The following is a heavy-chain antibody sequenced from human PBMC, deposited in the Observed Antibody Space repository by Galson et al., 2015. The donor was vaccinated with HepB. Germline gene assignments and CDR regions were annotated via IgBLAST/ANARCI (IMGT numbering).Heavy chain of an antibody. V-gene: IGHV1-58*01. CDR2: IVVGSGNT. CDR1: GFTFTSSA. Sequence: SVKVSCKASGFTFTSSAVQWVRQARGQRLEWIGWIVVGSGNTNYAQKFQERVTITRDMSTSTAYMELSSLRSEDTAVYYCAGAPAVKLYGMDVWGQGTTVTVSS. CDR3: AGAPAVKLYGMDV. D-gene: IGHD2-2*01. J-gene: IGHJ6*02.